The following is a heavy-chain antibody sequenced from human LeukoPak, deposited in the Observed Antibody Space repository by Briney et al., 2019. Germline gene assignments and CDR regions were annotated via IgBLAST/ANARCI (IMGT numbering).Heavy chain of an antibody. Sequence: VASVKVSCKASGYTFTNYGISWVRQAPGQGLQWMGWISAKNSNTKYAEKFQGRGTMTTDTSTNTAYMELRSLRSDDTAVYYCARDRQDYYDSSGYFDNWGQGTLVTVSS. CDR1: GYTFTNYG. CDR3: ARDRQDYYDSSGYFDN. J-gene: IGHJ4*02. CDR2: ISAKNSNT. V-gene: IGHV1-18*01. D-gene: IGHD3-22*01.